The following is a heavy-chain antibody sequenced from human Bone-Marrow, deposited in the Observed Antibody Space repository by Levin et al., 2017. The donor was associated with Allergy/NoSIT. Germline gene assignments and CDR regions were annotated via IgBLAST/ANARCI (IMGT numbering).Heavy chain of an antibody. J-gene: IGHJ3*01. V-gene: IGHV5-51*01. Sequence: GESLKISCSGSGYSFTSYWIGWVRQKPGQGLEWMGIIYLGDSDIRYSPSFQGHVTISDDKSLRTAYLQWRSLKASDTAMYYCARLRLPSSSTPRHSGADAFDVWGQGTMVTVSS. CDR1: GYSFTSYW. CDR3: ARLRLPSSSTPRHSGADAFDV. CDR2: IYLGDSDI. D-gene: IGHD2-15*01.